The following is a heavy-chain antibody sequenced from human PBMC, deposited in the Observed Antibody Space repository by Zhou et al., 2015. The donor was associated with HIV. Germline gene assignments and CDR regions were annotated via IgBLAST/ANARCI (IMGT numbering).Heavy chain of an antibody. CDR1: GGTFSSYA. CDR2: IIPIFGTA. J-gene: IGHJ1*01. V-gene: IGHV1-69*01. Sequence: QVQLVQSGAEVKKPGSSVKVSCKASGGTFSSYAISWVRQAPGQGLEWMGGIIPIFGTANYAQKFQGRVTITADESTSTAYMELSSLRSEDTAVYYCARVGGQQLALVKYFQHWGQGTLVTVSS. D-gene: IGHD6-13*01. CDR3: ARVGGQQLALVKYFQH.